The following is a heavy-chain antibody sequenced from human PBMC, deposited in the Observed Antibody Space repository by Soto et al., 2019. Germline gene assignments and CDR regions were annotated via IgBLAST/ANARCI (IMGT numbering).Heavy chain of an antibody. CDR3: VRFQFMTMRVHWFDT. CDR1: GGSINSYY. D-gene: IGHD3-22*01. CDR2: IYYSGSP. J-gene: IGHJ5*02. Sequence: SETLSLTCTVSGGSINSYYWSWIRQPPGKGLEWIGYIYYSGSPNYNPSLKSRVTISVDTSKNQFSLKLTSVTAADPAVYYCVRFQFMTMRVHWFDTWGQGPLVTVSS. V-gene: IGHV4-59*01.